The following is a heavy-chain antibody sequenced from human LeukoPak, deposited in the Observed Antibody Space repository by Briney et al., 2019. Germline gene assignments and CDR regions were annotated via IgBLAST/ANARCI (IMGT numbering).Heavy chain of an antibody. J-gene: IGHJ4*02. CDR1: GGSISSYY. Sequence: SETLSLTCTVSGGSISSYYWSWIRQPAGKGLEWIGRIYTSGSTNYNPSLKSRVTMSVDTSKNQFSLKLSSVTAADTAVYYCARDRYDILTGYRIFDYWGQGTLVTVSS. D-gene: IGHD3-9*01. CDR2: IYTSGST. CDR3: ARDRYDILTGYRIFDY. V-gene: IGHV4-4*07.